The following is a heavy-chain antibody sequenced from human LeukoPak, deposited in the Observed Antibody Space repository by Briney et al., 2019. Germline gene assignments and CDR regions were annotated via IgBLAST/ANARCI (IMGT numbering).Heavy chain of an antibody. J-gene: IGHJ4*02. CDR3: ARDYEIY. D-gene: IGHD5-12*01. V-gene: IGHV3-21*01. CDR2: ISSSSYI. CDR1: GFTFSSYS. Sequence: GGSLRLSCAASGFTFSSYSMNWVRQAPGKGLEWVSSISSSSYIYYGDSVKGRFTISRDNAKDSLYLQMNSLRAEDTAVYYCARDYEIYWGQGTLVTVSS.